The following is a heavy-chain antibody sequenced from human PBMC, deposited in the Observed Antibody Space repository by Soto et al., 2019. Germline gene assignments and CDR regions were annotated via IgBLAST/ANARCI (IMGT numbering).Heavy chain of an antibody. Sequence: SETLSLTCTVSGGSISSSSYYWGWIRQPPGKGREWIGSIYYSGSTYYNPSFKSRVTISVDTSKNQFSLKLSSVTAVDTAVYYGARHAGDYGDYGALDYWGQGTLVTVSS. J-gene: IGHJ4*02. CDR3: ARHAGDYGDYGALDY. V-gene: IGHV4-39*01. D-gene: IGHD4-17*01. CDR1: GGSISSSSYY. CDR2: IYYSGST.